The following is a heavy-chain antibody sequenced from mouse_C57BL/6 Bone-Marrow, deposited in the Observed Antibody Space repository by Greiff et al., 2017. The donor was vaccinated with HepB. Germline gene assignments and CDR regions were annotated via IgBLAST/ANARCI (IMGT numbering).Heavy chain of an antibody. V-gene: IGHV8-8*01. Sequence: QVTLKESGPGILQPSQTLSLTCSFSGFSLSTFGMGVGWIRQPSGKGLEWLAHIWWDDDKYYNPALKSRLTISKDTSKNQVFLKIANVDTADTATSFCASSSNYSYSMDYWGQGTSVTVSS. J-gene: IGHJ4*01. CDR2: IWWDDDK. D-gene: IGHD2-5*01. CDR1: GFSLSTFGMG. CDR3: ASSSNYSYSMDY.